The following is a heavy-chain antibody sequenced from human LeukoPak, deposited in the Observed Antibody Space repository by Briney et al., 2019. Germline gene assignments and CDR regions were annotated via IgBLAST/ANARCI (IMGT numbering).Heavy chain of an antibody. D-gene: IGHD2-2*01. CDR2: IYYRGST. CDR3: ARQVPAAIRDDAFDI. Sequence: SETLSLTCSVSGDSISSSSYYWGWIRQPPGKGLEWIGSIYYRGSTYYNPSLKSRVTISVDTSKNQFSLKLSSVTAPDTSVYYCARQVPAAIRDDAFDIWGQGTMVTVSS. V-gene: IGHV4-39*01. J-gene: IGHJ3*02. CDR1: GDSISSSSYY.